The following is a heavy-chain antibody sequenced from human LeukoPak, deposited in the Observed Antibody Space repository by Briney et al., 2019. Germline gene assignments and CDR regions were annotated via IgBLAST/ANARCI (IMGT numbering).Heavy chain of an antibody. V-gene: IGHV3-23*01. CDR3: ASSSAWYEPIDY. J-gene: IGHJ4*02. CDR1: GFTFSNYA. D-gene: IGHD6-19*01. CDR2: IGASGSST. Sequence: GGSLRLSCAASGFTFSNYAMSWVRQAPGKGLEWVSSIGASGSSTYYADSVKGRFTISRDNSKNTLYLQMNSLRAEDTAVYYCASSSAWYEPIDYWGQGTLVTVSS.